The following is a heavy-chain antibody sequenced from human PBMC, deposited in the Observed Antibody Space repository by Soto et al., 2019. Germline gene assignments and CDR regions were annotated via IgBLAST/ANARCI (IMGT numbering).Heavy chain of an antibody. CDR2: IYPGKSER. CDR1: GYSFTNYW. D-gene: IGHD3-22*01. J-gene: IGHJ3*01. V-gene: IGHV5-51*01. Sequence: PGESLKISCKVSGYSFTNYWIGWVRQMPGKGLEWMGIIYPGKSERRYSPSFQGQDTISADNSISTAFRQWNSLKASNTAMYYCVSPFYDTTGYGIDAFDFWGQGTMVTVSS. CDR3: VSPFYDTTGYGIDAFDF.